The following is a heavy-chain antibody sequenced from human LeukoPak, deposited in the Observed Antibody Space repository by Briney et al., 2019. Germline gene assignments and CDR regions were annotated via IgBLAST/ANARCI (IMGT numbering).Heavy chain of an antibody. J-gene: IGHJ4*02. CDR2: IYTSGIT. V-gene: IGHV3-66*01. D-gene: IGHD1-26*01. Sequence: TGGSLRLSCAVSGFTVSSNFMSWVRQAPGKGPEWVSVIYTSGITYYADSVRGRVSISRDNSKNTLYLQMDSLTVEDTAVYYCAREDAGGTYSFDYWGQGILVTVSS. CDR3: AREDAGGTYSFDY. CDR1: GFTVSSNF.